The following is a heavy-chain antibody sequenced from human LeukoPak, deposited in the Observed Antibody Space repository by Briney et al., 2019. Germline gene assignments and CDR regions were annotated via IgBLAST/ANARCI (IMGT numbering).Heavy chain of an antibody. CDR1: GFTFSSYS. J-gene: IGHJ4*02. V-gene: IGHV3-74*01. CDR3: ARGRQLWLRPFDY. CDR2: INSDGSST. D-gene: IGHD5-18*01. Sequence: GGSLRLSCAASGFTFSSYSMPWVRQAPGKGLVWVSRINSDGSSTSYADSVKGRFTISRDNAKNTLYLQMNSLRAEDTPVYYCARGRQLWLRPFDYWGQGTLVTVSP.